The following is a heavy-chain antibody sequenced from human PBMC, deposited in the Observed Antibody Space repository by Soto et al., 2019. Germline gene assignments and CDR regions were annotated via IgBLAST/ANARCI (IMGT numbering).Heavy chain of an antibody. V-gene: IGHV3-21*06. D-gene: IGHD5-18*01. J-gene: IGHJ5*02. Sequence: GGSLRLSCAASGFTFSSYTMNWVRQAPGKGLEWVSSISSSSSYIYYADSVKGRFTISRDNAKNSLYLQMNSLRAEDTAVYYCASRGYRFAYDGFDPGGQGTLVTVSS. CDR2: ISSSSSYI. CDR1: GFTFSSYT. CDR3: ASRGYRFAYDGFDP.